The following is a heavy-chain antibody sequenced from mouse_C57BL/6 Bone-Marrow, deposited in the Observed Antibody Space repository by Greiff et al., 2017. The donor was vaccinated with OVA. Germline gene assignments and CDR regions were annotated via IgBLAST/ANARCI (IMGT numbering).Heavy chain of an antibody. CDR2: INPNNGGT. CDR3: ANYYAMDY. J-gene: IGHJ4*01. Sequence: EVMLVESGPELVKPGASVKMSCKASGYTFTDYNMHWVKQSHGKSLEWIGYINPNNGGTSYNQKFKGKATLTVNKSSSTAYMELRSLTSEDSAVYYCANYYAMDYWGQGTSVTVSS. CDR1: GYTFTDYN. V-gene: IGHV1-22*01.